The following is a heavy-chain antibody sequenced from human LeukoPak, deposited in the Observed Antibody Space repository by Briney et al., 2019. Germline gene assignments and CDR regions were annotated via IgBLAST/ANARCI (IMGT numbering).Heavy chain of an antibody. CDR1: GLTFSSHW. J-gene: IGHJ4*02. CDR2: ITNDGSST. D-gene: IGHD4-17*01. CDR3: ARQVYGDYVGS. Sequence: GGSLRLSCAASGLTFSSHWMHWVRQAPGKGLVWVSRITNDGSSTTYADSVKGRFTISRDNAKNSLYLQMNSLRAEDTAVYYCARQVYGDYVGSWGQGTLVTVSS. V-gene: IGHV3-74*01.